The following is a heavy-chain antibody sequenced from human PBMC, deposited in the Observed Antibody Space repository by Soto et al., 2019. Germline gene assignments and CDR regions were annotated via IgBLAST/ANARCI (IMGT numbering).Heavy chain of an antibody. Sequence: EVQLVESGGGLVQPGGSLRLSCAASGFTFSSYWMSWVRQAPGKGLEWVANIKQDGSEKYYVDSVKGRFTISRDNAKNSLYLQMNSLRAEDTAVYYCARDLGEPDYGDYVGAFDIWGQGTMVTVSS. CDR3: ARDLGEPDYGDYVGAFDI. V-gene: IGHV3-7*04. D-gene: IGHD4-17*01. CDR2: IKQDGSEK. J-gene: IGHJ3*02. CDR1: GFTFSSYW.